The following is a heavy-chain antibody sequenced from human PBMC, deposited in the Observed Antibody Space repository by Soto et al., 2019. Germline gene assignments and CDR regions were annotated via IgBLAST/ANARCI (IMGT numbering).Heavy chain of an antibody. J-gene: IGHJ6*02. CDR3: ARDRRQQLIYYYYYYGMDV. Sequence: PGGSLRLSCAASGFTFSSYWMSWVRQAPGKGLGWVANIKQDGSEKYYVDSVKGRFTISRDNAKNSLYLQMNSLRAEDTAVYYCARDRRQQLIYYYYYYGMDVWGQGTTVTVSS. D-gene: IGHD6-13*01. V-gene: IGHV3-7*01. CDR2: IKQDGSEK. CDR1: GFTFSSYW.